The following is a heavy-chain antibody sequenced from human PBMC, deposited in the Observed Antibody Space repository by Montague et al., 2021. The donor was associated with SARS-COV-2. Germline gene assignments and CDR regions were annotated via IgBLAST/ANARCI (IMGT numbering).Heavy chain of an antibody. V-gene: IGHV4-34*01. Sequence: SETLSLTCAVYGGSFSAYYWSWIRQPPGRGLEWIGEINHSGTTNYKSSLESRLSMSVDTSKNQFSLNLSSVTVADTAVYFCSRTYRGTFDFWGQGILVTVSS. CDR2: INHSGTT. D-gene: IGHD1-7*01. CDR1: GGSFSAYY. CDR3: SRTYRGTFDF. J-gene: IGHJ4*02.